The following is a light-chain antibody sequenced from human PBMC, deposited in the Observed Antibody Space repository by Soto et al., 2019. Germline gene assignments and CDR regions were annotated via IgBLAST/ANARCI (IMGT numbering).Light chain of an antibody. V-gene: IGLV1-44*01. Sequence: QSVLTQPPSASGTPRQRVTISCSGSSSNIGSNSVSWYQQLPGTAPELLIYYDNQRPSGVPDRFSGSKSGTSASLAISGLRSEDEADYFCAVWDDSLNGFFVFGTGPKVTVL. J-gene: IGLJ1*01. CDR2: YDN. CDR3: AVWDDSLNGFFV. CDR1: SSNIGSNS.